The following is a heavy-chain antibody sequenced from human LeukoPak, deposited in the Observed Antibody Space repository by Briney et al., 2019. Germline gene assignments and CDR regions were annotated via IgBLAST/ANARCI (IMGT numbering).Heavy chain of an antibody. CDR2: INHSGST. V-gene: IGHV4-34*01. CDR1: GGSFSGYY. Sequence: SETLSLTCAVYGGSFSGYYWSWIRQPPGKGLEWIGEINHSGSTNYNPSLKSRVTISVDTSKNQFSLKLSSVTAADTAVYYCAREGTGDGFFDYWGQGTLVTVSS. CDR3: AREGTGDGFFDY. D-gene: IGHD5-24*01. J-gene: IGHJ4*02.